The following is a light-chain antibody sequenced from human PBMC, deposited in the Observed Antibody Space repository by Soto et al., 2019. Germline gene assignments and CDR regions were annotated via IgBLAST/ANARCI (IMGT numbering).Light chain of an antibody. J-gene: IGLJ2*01. CDR1: SNFGASYD. V-gene: IGLV1-40*01. CDR3: QSYDSGTV. CDR2: GNN. Sequence: QAVVTQPPSVSGAPGQRVTISCTGSSNFGASYDVHWYQQLPGTAPKLLIYGNNNRPSGVPDRFSGSKSGSSASLAITDLQADDEADYYCQSYDSGTVFGGGTQLTVL.